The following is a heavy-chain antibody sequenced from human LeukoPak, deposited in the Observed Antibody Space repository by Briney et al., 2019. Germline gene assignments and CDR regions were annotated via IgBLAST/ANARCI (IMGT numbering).Heavy chain of an antibody. CDR2: INPNSGGT. V-gene: IGHV1-2*02. CDR1: GYTFTGYY. J-gene: IGHJ4*02. CDR3: ARDDYSNYGRFES. D-gene: IGHD4-11*01. Sequence: GASVKVSCKASGYTFTGYYMHWVRQAPGQGLEWMGWINPNSGGTNYAQKFQGRVTMTRDTSISTAYMELSRLRSDDTAVYYCARDDYSNYGRFESWGQGTLVTVSS.